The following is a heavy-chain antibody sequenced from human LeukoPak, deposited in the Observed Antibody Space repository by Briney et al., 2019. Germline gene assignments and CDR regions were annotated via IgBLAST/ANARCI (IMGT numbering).Heavy chain of an antibody. CDR2: ISSGSSAT. V-gene: IGHV3-11*06. D-gene: IGHD3-22*01. CDR1: GFTFSDYY. CDR3: ARDWDYYDSSGIDY. J-gene: IGHJ4*02. Sequence: GGSLRLSCAASGFTFSDYYMSWIRQAPGKGLEWVSYISSGSSATNYADSVKGRFTISRDNAKKSLYLQMNSLRDEDTAVYYCARDWDYYDSSGIDYWGQGTLVTVSS.